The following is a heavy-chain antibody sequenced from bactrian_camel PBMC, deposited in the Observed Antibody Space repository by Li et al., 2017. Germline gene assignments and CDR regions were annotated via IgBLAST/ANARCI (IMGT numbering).Heavy chain of an antibody. J-gene: IGHJ4*01. CDR3: TKATRYGGGYLLNI. D-gene: IGHD2*01. Sequence: VQLVESGGGLVQPGGSLRLSCAASGFTFSSFYMSWVRQAPGKGLEWVSAINAGGESTYYVDSVKGRFTISRDNSKNTLYLQLNSLKTEDTGVYYCTKATRYGGGYLLNIWGQGTQVTVS. V-gene: IGHV3S40*01. CDR1: GFTFSSFY. CDR2: INAGGEST.